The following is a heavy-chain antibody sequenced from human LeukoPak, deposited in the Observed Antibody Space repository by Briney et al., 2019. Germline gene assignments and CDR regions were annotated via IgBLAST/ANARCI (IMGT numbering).Heavy chain of an antibody. J-gene: IGHJ4*02. Sequence: GGSLRLSCVVSGFTFNSCWMNWVRQAPGKGLEWVSYISSSSSTIYYADSVKGRFTISRDNAKNSLYLQMNSLRDEDTAVYCCARDPPGIAAALNYFDYWGQGTLVTVSS. CDR1: GFTFNSCW. D-gene: IGHD6-13*01. CDR2: ISSSSSTI. V-gene: IGHV3-48*02. CDR3: ARDPPGIAAALNYFDY.